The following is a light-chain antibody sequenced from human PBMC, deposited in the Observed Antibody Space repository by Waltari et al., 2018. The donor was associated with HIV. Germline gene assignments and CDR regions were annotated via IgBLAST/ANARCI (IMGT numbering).Light chain of an antibody. CDR3: ATWDDSLSGPV. CDR2: STY. Sequence: QSVLAQPPSTSGTPGQTISISCSGSNSHIPRNTVDWSQPFPGTAPKLLIYSTYQRPSGVPDRFSGSKSGTSASLAISGLQSEDEGDYFCATWDDSLSGPVFGGGTKLTVL. V-gene: IGLV1-44*01. CDR1: NSHIPRNT. J-gene: IGLJ3*02.